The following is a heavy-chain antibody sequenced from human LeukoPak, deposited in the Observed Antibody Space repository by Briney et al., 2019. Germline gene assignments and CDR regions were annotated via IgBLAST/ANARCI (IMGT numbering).Heavy chain of an antibody. V-gene: IGHV5-51*01. D-gene: IGHD3-22*01. J-gene: IGHJ4*02. CDR2: IYPGDSDT. Sequence: GESLKISCKGSGYSFTSYWIGWVRQMPGKVLEWMGIIYPGDSDTRYSPSFQGQVTISADKSISTAYLQWSSLKASDTAMYYCARPYRLSSGYYPPDYWGQVTLVTVSS. CDR3: ARPYRLSSGYYPPDY. CDR1: GYSFTSYW.